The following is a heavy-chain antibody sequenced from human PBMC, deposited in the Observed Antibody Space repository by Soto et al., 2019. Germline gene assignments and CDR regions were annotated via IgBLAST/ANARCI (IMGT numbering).Heavy chain of an antibody. CDR3: SREADILNWFYP. J-gene: IGHJ5*01. CDR2: ISSSSSTI. D-gene: IGHD3-9*01. Sequence: GGSLRLSCAASGFTFSSYSMNWVRQAPGKGLEWVSYISSSSSTIYYADSVKGRFTISRDNAENSLYLQMNSLRAEDTAVYYCSREADILNWFYPRSQRTSVPVSA. V-gene: IGHV3-48*01. CDR1: GFTFSSYS.